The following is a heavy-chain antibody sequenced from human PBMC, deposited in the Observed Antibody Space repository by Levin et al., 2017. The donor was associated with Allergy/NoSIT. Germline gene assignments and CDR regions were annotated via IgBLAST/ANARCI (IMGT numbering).Heavy chain of an antibody. J-gene: IGHJ3*02. CDR2: GRSKAKTHTT. Sequence: GESLKISCAASGFTLSDYHMDWVRQAPGKGLEWVGRGRSKAKTHTTEYAASVKGRFTISRDDSKNSLYLQLNSVRTEDTAVYFCVRSDPCSTTTNCPWYAFDIWGQGTMVTVSS. V-gene: IGHV3-72*01. D-gene: IGHD2/OR15-2a*01. CDR3: VRSDPCSTTTNCPWYAFDI. CDR1: GFTLSDYH.